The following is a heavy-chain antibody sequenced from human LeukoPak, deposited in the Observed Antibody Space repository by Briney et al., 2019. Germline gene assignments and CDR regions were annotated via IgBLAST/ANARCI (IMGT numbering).Heavy chain of an antibody. CDR1: GFTFSSYW. CDR2: IKQDGSEK. V-gene: IGHV3-7*01. J-gene: IGHJ4*02. D-gene: IGHD6-19*01. CDR3: AREYSSGWYGSGFDY. Sequence: GGSLRLSCAASGFTFSSYWMSWVRQAPGKGLEWVANIKQDGSEKYYVDSVKGRFTISRDNAKNSLYLQMNSLRAEDTAVYYCAREYSSGWYGSGFDYWGQGTLVTVSS.